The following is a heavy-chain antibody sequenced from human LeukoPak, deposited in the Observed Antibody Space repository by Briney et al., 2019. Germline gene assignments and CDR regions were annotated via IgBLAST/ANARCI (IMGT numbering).Heavy chain of an antibody. CDR2: ISGSGGST. CDR1: GFTFSSYA. V-gene: IGHV3-23*01. J-gene: IGHJ4*02. D-gene: IGHD6-13*01. CDR3: AKSPNSWYHGGEGRFDY. Sequence: GGSLRLSCAASGFTFSSYAMSWVRQAPGKGLEWVSAISGSGGSTYYADSVKGRFTISRDNSKNTLYLQMNSLRAEDTALYYCAKSPNSWYHGGEGRFDYWGQGTLVTVSS.